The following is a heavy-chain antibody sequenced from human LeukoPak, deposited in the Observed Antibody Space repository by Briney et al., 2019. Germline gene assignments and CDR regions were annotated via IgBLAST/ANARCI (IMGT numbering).Heavy chain of an antibody. CDR3: ASRVSDYGSGSFESDAFDI. CDR2: INPSGGST. D-gene: IGHD3-10*01. Sequence: ASVKVSCKASGYTFTSYYMHWVRQAPGQGLEWMGIINPSGGSTSYAQKLQGRVTMTTDTSTSTAYMELRSLRSDDTAVYYCASRVSDYGSGSFESDAFDIWGQGTMVTVSS. J-gene: IGHJ3*02. CDR1: GYTFTSYY. V-gene: IGHV1-46*01.